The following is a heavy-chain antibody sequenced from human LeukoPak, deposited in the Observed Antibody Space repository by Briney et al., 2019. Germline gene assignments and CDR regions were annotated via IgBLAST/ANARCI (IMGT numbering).Heavy chain of an antibody. CDR1: GYTFNNYG. D-gene: IGHD3-10*01. CDR2: INAGGGNT. V-gene: IGHV1-3*01. CDR3: ARDSGSGMFDS. J-gene: IGHJ5*01. Sequence: ASVKVSCKASGYTFNNYGLLWVRQAPGQRLEWMAWINAGGGNTKYSQKFQGRVTVTTDTPASTAYLELSSLRSEDTAVYYCARDSGSGMFDSWGQGTLVTVSS.